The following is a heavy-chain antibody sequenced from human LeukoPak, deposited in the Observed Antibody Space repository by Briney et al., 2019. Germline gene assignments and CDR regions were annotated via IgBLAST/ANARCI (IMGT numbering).Heavy chain of an antibody. CDR3: AKDSAAYYDSSGYYQLDY. CDR2: IRYDGSNK. Sequence: PGGSLRLSCAASGFTFSSYWMSWVRQAPGKGLEWVAFIRYDGSNKYYADSVKGRFTISRDNSKNTLYLQMNSLRAEDTAVYYCAKDSAAYYDSSGYYQLDYWGQGTLVTVSS. D-gene: IGHD3-22*01. V-gene: IGHV3-30*02. J-gene: IGHJ4*02. CDR1: GFTFSSYW.